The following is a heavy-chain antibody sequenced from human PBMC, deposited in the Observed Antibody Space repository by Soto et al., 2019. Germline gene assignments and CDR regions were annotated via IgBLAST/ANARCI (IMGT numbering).Heavy chain of an antibody. V-gene: IGHV4-31*03. J-gene: IGHJ4*02. Sequence: QVQLQESGPGLVKPSQTLSLTCTVSGDSISSGGYYWSWIRQHPGKGLEWIGYIYDHGGAYYSPSLKGRLVISVDRSENQFSLRLSSVTAADTAVYYCARVKGGTTRRAFDSWGQGTLVTVSS. CDR2: IYDHGGA. CDR1: GDSISSGGYY. CDR3: ARVKGGTTRRAFDS. D-gene: IGHD1-7*01.